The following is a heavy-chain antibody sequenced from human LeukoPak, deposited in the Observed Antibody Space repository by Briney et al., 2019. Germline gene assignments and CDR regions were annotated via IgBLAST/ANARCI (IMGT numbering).Heavy chain of an antibody. Sequence: SETLSLTCIVSGYSITSGYGWDWIRQASGKGLEWSGSSPHSGVTYITPSLKTRVTLSVAPSKNQISLKLGSVTAADRAVYYCARDYIPHPMDAWGVGTTVTVSS. CDR3: ARDYIPHPMDA. V-gene: IGHV4-38-2*02. CDR2: SPHSGVT. D-gene: IGHD2-21*01. J-gene: IGHJ6*03. CDR1: GYSITSGYG.